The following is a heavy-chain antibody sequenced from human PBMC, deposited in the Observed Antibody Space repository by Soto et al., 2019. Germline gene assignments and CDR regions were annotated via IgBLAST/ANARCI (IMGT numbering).Heavy chain of an antibody. D-gene: IGHD3-16*01. V-gene: IGHV4-39*01. Sequence: SETLSLTCTVSGGSISSSSYYWGWIRQPPGKGLEWIGSIYYSGSTYYNPSLKSRVTISVDTSKNQFSLKLSSVTAADTAVYYCAGHRRSFYDFDYWGQGTLVTVSS. CDR3: AGHRRSFYDFDY. CDR1: GGSISSSSYY. CDR2: IYYSGST. J-gene: IGHJ4*02.